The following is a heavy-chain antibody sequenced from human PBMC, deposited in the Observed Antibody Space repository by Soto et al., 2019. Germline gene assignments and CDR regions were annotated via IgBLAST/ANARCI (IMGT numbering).Heavy chain of an antibody. CDR1: GGSISSADYY. Sequence: SETLSLTCTVSGGSISSADYYWSWIRQHPGKGLEWIGYIYYSGSTYYNPSLKSRVTISVDTSKNQFSLQLISVTAADTAVYYYARTSSVSCYGSITDSFDYWGLGTLVTVSS. CDR3: ARTSSVSCYGSITDSFDY. CDR2: IYYSGST. J-gene: IGHJ4*02. V-gene: IGHV4-31*03. D-gene: IGHD2-2*01.